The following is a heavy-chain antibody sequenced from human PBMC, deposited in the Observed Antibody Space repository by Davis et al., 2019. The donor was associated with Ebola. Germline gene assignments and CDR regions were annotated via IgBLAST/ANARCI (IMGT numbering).Heavy chain of an antibody. V-gene: IGHV3-48*02. J-gene: IGHJ4*02. Sequence: GGSLRLSCAASGFTFSTYNMDWVRQAPGKGLEWVANIGSDIHYADSVKGRFTISRDNAKNSLYLQMNSLRDEDTAVYYCVRQWFGETDWGQGTLVTVSS. CDR1: GFTFSTYN. CDR2: IGSDI. D-gene: IGHD3-10*01. CDR3: VRQWFGETD.